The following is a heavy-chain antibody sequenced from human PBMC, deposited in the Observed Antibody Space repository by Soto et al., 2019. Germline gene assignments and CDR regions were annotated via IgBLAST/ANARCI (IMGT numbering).Heavy chain of an antibody. CDR2: ISSSSSYI. Sequence: EVQLVESGGGLVKPGGSLRLSCAASGFTFSSYSMNWVRQAPGKGLEWVSSISSSSSYIYYADSVKGRFTISRDNAKNSLYLQMNSLRAEDTAVYYCARDRDATNYYYGMDVWGRGTTVTVAS. D-gene: IGHD5-12*01. J-gene: IGHJ6*02. V-gene: IGHV3-21*01. CDR3: ARDRDATNYYYGMDV. CDR1: GFTFSSYS.